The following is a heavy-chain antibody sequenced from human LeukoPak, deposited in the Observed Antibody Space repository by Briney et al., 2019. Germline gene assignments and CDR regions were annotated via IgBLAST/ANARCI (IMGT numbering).Heavy chain of an antibody. Sequence: GGSLRLSCAVSGLTFSGYGMHWVRQAPGKGLEWVALIWYDGSNKYYADSVKGRFTISRDNSKNALYLQMDSLRAEDTGVYCCAKDLGVTMVRGLCDYWGQGTLVTVSS. J-gene: IGHJ4*02. CDR3: AKDLGVTMVRGLCDY. CDR1: GLTFSGYG. CDR2: IWYDGSNK. D-gene: IGHD3-10*01. V-gene: IGHV3-33*06.